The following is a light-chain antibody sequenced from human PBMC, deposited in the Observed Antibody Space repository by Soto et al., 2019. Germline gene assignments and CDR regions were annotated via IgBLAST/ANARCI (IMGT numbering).Light chain of an antibody. CDR3: QQYNDYWT. CDR1: QSVSSNN. J-gene: IGKJ1*01. CDR2: GAS. V-gene: IGKV3-20*01. Sequence: EIALEESPSTLSLSPGARATLCCGAGQSVSSNNLVWYQQKPGQAPRLLIYGASYRAAGIPDRFSGSWSGTDFTLTISSLQPDDFATYYCQQYNDYWTFGQGTKVDI.